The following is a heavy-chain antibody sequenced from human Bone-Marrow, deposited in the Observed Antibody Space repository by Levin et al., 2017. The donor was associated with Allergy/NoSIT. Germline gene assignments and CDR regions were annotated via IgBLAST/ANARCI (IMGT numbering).Heavy chain of an antibody. D-gene: IGHD2-8*02. V-gene: IGHV3-21*01. J-gene: IGHJ3*02. CDR2: ISSSGSDM. CDR3: ARGIIGDVRVAHKEAFDI. CDR1: GFSFSIYS. Sequence: GESLKISCTVSGFSFSIYSINWVRQAPGKGLEWFSSISSSGSDMYYVDSVKGRFTISRDNAKNSLTLQMNSLRAEDTAVYYCARGIIGDVRVAHKEAFDIWGQGTMVSVSS.